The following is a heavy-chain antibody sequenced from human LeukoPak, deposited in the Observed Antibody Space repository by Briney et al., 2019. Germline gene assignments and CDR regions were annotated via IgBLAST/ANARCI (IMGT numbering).Heavy chain of an antibody. V-gene: IGHV3-48*04. J-gene: IGHJ4*02. Sequence: GGSLRLSCAASGFTFSSYSMNWVRQAPGKGLEWVSYISSSSSTIYYADSVKGRFTISRDNAKNSLYLQMNSLRAEDTAVYYCARDYPPTVRYDFWSGCPYYFDYWGQGTLVTVSS. CDR3: ARDYPPTVRYDFWSGCPYYFDY. CDR1: GFTFSSYS. D-gene: IGHD3-3*01. CDR2: ISSSSSTI.